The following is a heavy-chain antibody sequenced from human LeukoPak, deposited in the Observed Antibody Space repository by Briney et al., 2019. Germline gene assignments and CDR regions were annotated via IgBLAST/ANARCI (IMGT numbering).Heavy chain of an antibody. J-gene: IGHJ4*02. CDR1: GGSFSNYY. Sequence: PSETLSLTCAVYGGSFSNYYWSWIRQPPGKGLEWIGYIYYSGSTNYNPSLTSRVTISVDTSKNQFSLKLSSVTAGDTAVYYCARDGYSGNDGLWGQGTLVTVSS. CDR2: IYYSGST. CDR3: ARDGYSGNDGL. V-gene: IGHV4-59*01. D-gene: IGHD5-12*01.